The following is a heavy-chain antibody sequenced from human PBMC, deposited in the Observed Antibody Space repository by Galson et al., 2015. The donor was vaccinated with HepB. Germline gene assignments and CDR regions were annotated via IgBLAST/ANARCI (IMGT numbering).Heavy chain of an antibody. CDR1: GGTFSSYA. J-gene: IGHJ5*02. Sequence: SVKVSCKASGGTFSSYAISWVRQAPGQGLEWMGGIIPIFGTANYAQKFQGRVTITADKSTSTAYMELSSLRSEDTAVYYCASSSYYYDSSYRQAPPLITTSNWFDPWGQGTLVTVSS. CDR2: IIPIFGTA. V-gene: IGHV1-69*06. CDR3: ASSSYYYDSSYRQAPPLITTSNWFDP. D-gene: IGHD3-22*01.